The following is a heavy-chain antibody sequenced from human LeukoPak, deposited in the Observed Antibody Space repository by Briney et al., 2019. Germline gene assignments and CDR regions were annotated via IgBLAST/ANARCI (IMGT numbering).Heavy chain of an antibody. J-gene: IGHJ6*03. CDR2: ISGSGGST. Sequence: PGGSLRLSCAASGFTFSSYAMSWVRQAPGKGLEWVSAISGSGGSTYYADSVKGRFTISRDNSKNTLYLQMNSLRAEDTAVYYCARQQYYYDSSGPDYYYYYMDVWGKGTTVTVSS. CDR1: GFTFSSYA. D-gene: IGHD3-22*01. CDR3: ARQQYYYDSSGPDYYYYYMDV. V-gene: IGHV3-23*01.